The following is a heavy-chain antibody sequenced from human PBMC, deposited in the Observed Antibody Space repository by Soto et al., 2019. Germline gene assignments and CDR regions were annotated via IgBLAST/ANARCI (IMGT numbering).Heavy chain of an antibody. V-gene: IGHV3-30-3*01. CDR1: GFTFSSYA. D-gene: IGHD2-8*01. CDR2: ISYDGSNK. CDR3: AGARGCTNGVCYTWKTKYYFDY. Sequence: GGSLRLSCAASGFTFSSYAMHWVRQAPGKGLEWVAVISYDGSNKYYADSVKGRFTISRDNSKNTLYLQMNSLRAEDTAVYYCAGARGCTNGVCYTWKTKYYFDYWGQGTLVTVSS. J-gene: IGHJ4*02.